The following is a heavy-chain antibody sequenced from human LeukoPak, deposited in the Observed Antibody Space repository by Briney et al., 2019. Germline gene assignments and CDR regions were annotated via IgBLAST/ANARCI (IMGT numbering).Heavy chain of an antibody. D-gene: IGHD3-22*01. Sequence: PGGSLRLSCAASGFTFSSYGMHWVRQAPGKGLEWVAVISYDGSNKYYADSVKGRFTISRDNAENSLYLQMNSLRAEDTAIYYCVVITWDYWGQGTLVTVSS. CDR2: ISYDGSNK. CDR3: VVITWDY. J-gene: IGHJ4*02. CDR1: GFTFSSYG. V-gene: IGHV3-30*03.